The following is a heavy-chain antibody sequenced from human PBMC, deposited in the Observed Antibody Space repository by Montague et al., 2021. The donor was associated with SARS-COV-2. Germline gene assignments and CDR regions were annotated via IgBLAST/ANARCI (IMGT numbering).Heavy chain of an antibody. CDR1: GGSISSGGYY. Sequence: TLSLTCTVSGGSISSGGYYWGWIRQHPGKGLEWIGYIYYSGSTYYNPSLKSRVTISVDTSKNQFSLKLSSVTAADTAVYYCARAPTIFGVVITNFDYWGQGTLVTVSS. D-gene: IGHD3-3*01. CDR3: ARAPTIFGVVITNFDY. CDR2: IYYSGST. V-gene: IGHV4-31*03. J-gene: IGHJ4*02.